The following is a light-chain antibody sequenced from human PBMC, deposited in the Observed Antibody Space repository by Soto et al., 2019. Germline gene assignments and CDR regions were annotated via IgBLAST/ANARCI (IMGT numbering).Light chain of an antibody. CDR1: SSDVGGYNY. CDR3: CSYTGSNTRYV. V-gene: IGLV2-11*01. J-gene: IGLJ1*01. Sequence: QSALTQPRSASGSPGQSITISCTGTSSDVGGYNYVSWYQQHPAKAPKLIIFDVSKRPSGVPNRFSGSKSGNTASLTISGLRAEDEADYYCCSYTGSNTRYVFGTGTKLTVL. CDR2: DVS.